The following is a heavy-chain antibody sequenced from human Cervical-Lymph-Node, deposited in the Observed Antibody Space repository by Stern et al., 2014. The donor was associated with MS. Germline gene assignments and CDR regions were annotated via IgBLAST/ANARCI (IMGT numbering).Heavy chain of an antibody. D-gene: IGHD6-6*01. CDR2: ISSSGGP. Sequence: VQLVESGPGLVKPSETLSLTCTVSGGSTSSYYLSWIRQPPGKGLEWIGYISSSGGPKYNPSLKSRVTISVDTSKNQFALNLSPVTAADAAVYYCARGYTTSSGRPDYWGQGTLVTVST. J-gene: IGHJ4*02. CDR3: ARGYTTSSGRPDY. CDR1: GGSTSSYY. V-gene: IGHV4-59*08.